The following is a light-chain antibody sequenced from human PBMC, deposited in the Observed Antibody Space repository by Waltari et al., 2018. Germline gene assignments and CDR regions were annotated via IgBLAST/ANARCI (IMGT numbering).Light chain of an antibody. J-gene: IGKJ5*01. CDR2: GAS. Sequence: DIVLTQSPVTLSLSPGEGATLSCRATQAFSRSYLAWYQQRPGQAPRLRIYGASTRATGIPDRFSGSGSGTVFTLNISRLAPEDSAVYYCQQYGASPTFGQGTRLEIK. V-gene: IGKV3-20*01. CDR1: QAFSRSY. CDR3: QQYGASPT.